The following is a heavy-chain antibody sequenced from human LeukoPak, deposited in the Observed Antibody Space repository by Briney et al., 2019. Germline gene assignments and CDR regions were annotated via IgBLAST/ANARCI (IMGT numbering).Heavy chain of an antibody. V-gene: IGHV4-39*01. D-gene: IGHD6-13*01. CDR1: GGSISSSSYY. J-gene: IGHJ4*02. CDR3: ARRLSSRIFDY. Sequence: SETLSLTCTVSGGSISSSSYYWGWIRQPPGKGLECIGIIYYSGSTYYNPSLKSRVTISVDTSTNQFSLKLSSVTAADTAVYYCARRLSSRIFDYWGQGTLVTVSS. CDR2: IYYSGST.